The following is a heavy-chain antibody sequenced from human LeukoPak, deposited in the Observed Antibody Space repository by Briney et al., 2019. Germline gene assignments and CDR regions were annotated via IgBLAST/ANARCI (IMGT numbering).Heavy chain of an antibody. CDR1: GFTFSSYS. CDR3: TELYFTMTGGV. D-gene: IGHD3-10*02. V-gene: IGHV3-48*04. CDR2: ISSSSSTI. J-gene: IGHJ6*04. Sequence: PGGSLRLSCAASGFTFSSYSMNWVRQAPGKGLEWVSYISSSSSTIYYADSVKGRFTISRDNAKNSLYLQMNSLRAEDTAVSYCTELYFTMTGGVWGKGTTVTISS.